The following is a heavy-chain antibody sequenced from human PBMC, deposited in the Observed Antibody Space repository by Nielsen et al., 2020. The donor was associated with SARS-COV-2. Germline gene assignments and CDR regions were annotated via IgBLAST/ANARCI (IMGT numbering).Heavy chain of an antibody. CDR1: GYTLTELS. D-gene: IGHD3-10*01. J-gene: IGHJ4*02. CDR2: INTNTGNP. V-gene: IGHV7-4-1*02. CDR3: ATEEDYGSGMYYFDY. Sequence: ASVKVSCKVSGYTLTELSMHWVRQAPGQGLEWMGWINTNTGNPTYAQGFTGRFVFSLDTSVSTAYLQISSLKAEDTAVYYCATEEDYGSGMYYFDYWGQGTLVTVSS.